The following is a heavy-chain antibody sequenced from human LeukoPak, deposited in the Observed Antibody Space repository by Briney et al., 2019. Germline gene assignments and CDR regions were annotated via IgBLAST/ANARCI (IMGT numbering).Heavy chain of an antibody. D-gene: IGHD2-2*01. CDR2: ISSSSSTM. Sequence: GGSLRLSCAASGFTFSSYSMNWVRQAPGKGLEWVSYISSSSSTMYYADSVKGRFTVSRDNAKNSLYLQMNSLRAEYTAVYYCARDLCTNTICSFDYWGQGTLVTVSS. J-gene: IGHJ4*02. V-gene: IGHV3-48*01. CDR1: GFTFSSYS. CDR3: ARDLCTNTICSFDY.